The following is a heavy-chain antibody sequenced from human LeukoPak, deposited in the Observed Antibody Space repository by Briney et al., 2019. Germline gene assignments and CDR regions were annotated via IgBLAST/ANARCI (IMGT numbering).Heavy chain of an antibody. D-gene: IGHD3-22*01. V-gene: IGHV4-61*02. CDR1: GGSISSGSYY. CDR3: ARGDYDQTLFQH. CDR2: IYTSGST. Sequence: SETLSLTCTVPGGSISSGSYYWSWIRQPAGKGLEWIGRIYTSGSTNYNPSLKSRVTISVDTSKNQFSLKLSSVTAADTAVYYCARGDYDQTLFQHWGQGTLVTVSS. J-gene: IGHJ1*01.